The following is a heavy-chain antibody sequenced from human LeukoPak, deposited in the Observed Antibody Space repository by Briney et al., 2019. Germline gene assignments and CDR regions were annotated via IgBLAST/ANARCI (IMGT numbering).Heavy chain of an antibody. J-gene: IGHJ4*02. CDR2: INRSGVTT. Sequence: GGSLRLSCAASGFTFSSYAMSWVRQAPGKGLEWVAIINRSGVTTYYADSVKGRFTISRDNSKSTLYLQMNSLRAEDTAVYYCAKELRYDGSYWGQGTLVTVSS. V-gene: IGHV3-23*01. D-gene: IGHD1-26*01. CDR3: AKELRYDGSY. CDR1: GFTFSSYA.